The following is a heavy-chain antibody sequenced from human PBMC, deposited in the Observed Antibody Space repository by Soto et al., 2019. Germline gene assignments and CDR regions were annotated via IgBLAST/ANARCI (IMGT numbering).Heavy chain of an antibody. CDR3: ARDLVVGAFDI. Sequence: SGTLSLTCTVSCGSISSYYWSWIRQPAGQGLEGIGRIYTSGRTNYNPSLKSGVTMSVDTSKNQFSLKLSSVTAADTAVYYCARDLVVGAFDIWGQGTMVTVS. V-gene: IGHV4-4*07. CDR1: CGSISSYY. J-gene: IGHJ3*02. CDR2: IYTSGRT. D-gene: IGHD2-2*01.